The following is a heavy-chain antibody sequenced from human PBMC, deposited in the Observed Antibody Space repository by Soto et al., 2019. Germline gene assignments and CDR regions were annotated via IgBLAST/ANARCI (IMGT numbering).Heavy chain of an antibody. CDR3: ARDRVVAGYSGSYPRKQIDY. CDR1: GYTFTSYG. V-gene: IGHV1-18*01. D-gene: IGHD5-12*01. Sequence: QVQLVQSGAEVKKPGASVKVSCKASGYTFTSYGISWVRQAPGQGLEWMGWISAYNGNTNYAQKLQGRVTMTTDTSXXTXYXALRSRRSDDTAVYYCARDRVVAGYSGSYPRKQIDYWGQGTLVTVSS. J-gene: IGHJ4*02. CDR2: ISAYNGNT.